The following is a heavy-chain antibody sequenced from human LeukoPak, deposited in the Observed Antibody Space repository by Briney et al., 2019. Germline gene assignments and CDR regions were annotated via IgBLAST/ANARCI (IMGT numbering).Heavy chain of an antibody. V-gene: IGHV3-43D*03. Sequence: GGSLRLSCAASGFTFDDYDMSWVRQAPGKGLEWVSLINWDGSGSYYADSVKGRFTISRDNAKNSLYLQMNSLRAEDTALYYCARGHCSSTSCPFPFDYWGQGTLVTVSS. CDR2: INWDGSGS. CDR3: ARGHCSSTSCPFPFDY. D-gene: IGHD2-2*01. CDR1: GFTFDDYD. J-gene: IGHJ4*02.